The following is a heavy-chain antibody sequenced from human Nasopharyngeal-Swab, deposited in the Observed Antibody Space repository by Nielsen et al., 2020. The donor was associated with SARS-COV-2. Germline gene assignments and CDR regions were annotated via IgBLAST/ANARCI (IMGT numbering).Heavy chain of an antibody. CDR1: GFTFSSYS. J-gene: IGHJ4*02. V-gene: IGHV3-9*01. D-gene: IGHD3-10*01. CDR3: AKAPTMVRGVLDY. Sequence: SLKISCAASGFTFSSYSMNWVRQAPGKGLEWVSGISWNSGSIGYADSVKGRFTISRDNAKNSLYLQMNSLRAEDTALYYCAKAPTMVRGVLDYWGQGTLVTVSS. CDR2: ISWNSGSI.